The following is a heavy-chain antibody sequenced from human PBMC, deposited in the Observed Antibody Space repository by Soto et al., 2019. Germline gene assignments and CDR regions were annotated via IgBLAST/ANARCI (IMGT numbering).Heavy chain of an antibody. CDR1: GGTFSSYA. V-gene: IGHV1-69*12. Sequence: QVQLVQSGAEVKKPGSSVKVSCKASGGTFSSYAISWVRQAPGQGLEWMGGIIPIFGTANYAQKFQGRVTITADEATSRADMERGSLRAEDRAVYYCAGEEGPSTVTTSYYYCGMDVWGQGTTVAVSS. CDR2: IIPIFGTA. CDR3: AGEEGPSTVTTSYYYCGMDV. D-gene: IGHD4-17*01. J-gene: IGHJ6*02.